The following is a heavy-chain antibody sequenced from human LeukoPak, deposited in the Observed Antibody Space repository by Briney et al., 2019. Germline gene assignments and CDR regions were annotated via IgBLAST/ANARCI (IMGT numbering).Heavy chain of an antibody. V-gene: IGHV3-11*01. CDR2: ISSSGSTI. CDR3: ARAGSSGWYLNWFDP. Sequence: SGGSLRLSCAASGFTFSDYYMSWIRQAPGKGLEWVSYISSSGSTIYYADSVKGRFTISRDNAKNSLYLLMNSLRAEDTAVYYCARAGSSGWYLNWFDPWGQGTLVTVSS. CDR1: GFTFSDYY. D-gene: IGHD6-19*01. J-gene: IGHJ5*02.